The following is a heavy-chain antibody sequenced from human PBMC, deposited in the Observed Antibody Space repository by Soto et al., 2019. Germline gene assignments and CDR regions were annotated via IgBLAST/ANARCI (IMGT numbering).Heavy chain of an antibody. CDR3: TSVAYYYDSSGYYLHYYFDY. CDR2: IRSKAYGGTT. CDR1: GFTFGDYA. Sequence: PGGSLRLSCTASGFTFGDYAMSWVRQAPGKGLEWVGFIRSKAYGGTTEYAASVKGRFTISRDDSKSIAYLQMNNLKTEDTAVYYCTSVAYYYDSSGYYLHYYFDYWGQGTLVTVSS. V-gene: IGHV3-49*04. D-gene: IGHD3-22*01. J-gene: IGHJ4*02.